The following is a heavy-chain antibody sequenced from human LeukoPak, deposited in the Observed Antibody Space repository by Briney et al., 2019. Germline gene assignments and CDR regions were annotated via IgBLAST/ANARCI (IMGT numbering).Heavy chain of an antibody. CDR1: GGSISSYY. J-gene: IGHJ3*02. V-gene: IGHV4-59*08. D-gene: IGHD3-22*01. Sequence: SEILSLTCTVSGGSISSYYWSWIRQPPGKGLEWIGYIYYSGSTNYNPSLKSRVTISVDTSKNQFSLKLSSVTAADTAVYYCASPIGHYYDPHAFDIWGQGTMVTVSS. CDR2: IYYSGST. CDR3: ASPIGHYYDPHAFDI.